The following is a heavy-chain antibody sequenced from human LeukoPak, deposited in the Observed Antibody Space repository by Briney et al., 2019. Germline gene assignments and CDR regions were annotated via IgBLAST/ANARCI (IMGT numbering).Heavy chain of an antibody. CDR3: ARGSGSYYWFDY. Sequence: GGSLRLSCAASGFTVSSNYMNWVRQAPGKGLEWVSVIYSGGSTYYADSVKGRFTISRDNSKNTLYLQMNSLRAEDTAVYYCARGSGSYYWFDYWGQGTLVTVSS. CDR1: GFTVSSNY. D-gene: IGHD1-26*01. CDR2: IYSGGST. J-gene: IGHJ4*02. V-gene: IGHV3-66*01.